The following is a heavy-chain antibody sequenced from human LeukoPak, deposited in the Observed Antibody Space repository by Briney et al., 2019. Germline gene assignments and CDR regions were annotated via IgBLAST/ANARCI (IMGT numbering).Heavy chain of an antibody. CDR2: IKQDGSDK. CDR3: ARGGTTTWVEDY. Sequence: GGSLRLSCAASGFTFSSYWMSWVRQAPGEGLEWVVNIKQDGSDKYYVDSVKGRFTISRDNAENSVFLQMNSLRDEDTAVYYCARGGTTTWVEDYWGQGTLVTVSS. CDR1: GFTFSSYW. J-gene: IGHJ4*02. V-gene: IGHV3-7*05. D-gene: IGHD2-2*01.